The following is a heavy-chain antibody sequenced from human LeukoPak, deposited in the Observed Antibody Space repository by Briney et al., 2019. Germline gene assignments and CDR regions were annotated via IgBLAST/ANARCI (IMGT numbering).Heavy chain of an antibody. V-gene: IGHV3-7*05. CDR2: IRQDGNEK. CDR1: GYTFRNYW. D-gene: IGHD3-10*01. CDR3: ARVKGYDSGSYSPTVDY. J-gene: IGHJ4*02. Sequence: GGSLRLSCTAPGYTFRNYWMIWVRQAPGKGLEWVSIIRQDGNEKYSVDSVRGRFTISRDNARTSLYMQKDSLRAEDTAVYHCARVKGYDSGSYSPTVDYCGQGTLVTVSS.